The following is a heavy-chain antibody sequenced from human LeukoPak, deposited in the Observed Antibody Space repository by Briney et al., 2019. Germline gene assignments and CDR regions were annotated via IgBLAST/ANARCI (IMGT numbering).Heavy chain of an antibody. CDR1: GFTFSSYA. V-gene: IGHV3-64*04. D-gene: IGHD1-26*01. CDR2: ISNNGGNT. CDR3: ARVRYSGSYWGSYYFDY. J-gene: IGHJ4*02. Sequence: TGGSLRLSCSASGFTFSSYAMHWIRQAPGKGLEYVSAISNNGGNTYYADSVKGRFTISRDNSKNTLYLQMNSLRAEDTAVYYCARVRYSGSYWGSYYFDYWGQGTLVTVSS.